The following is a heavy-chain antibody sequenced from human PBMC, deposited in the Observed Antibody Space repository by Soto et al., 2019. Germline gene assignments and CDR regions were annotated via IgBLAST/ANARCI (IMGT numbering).Heavy chain of an antibody. CDR1: GFTFSDYY. Sequence: QVQLVESGGGLVKPGGSLRLSCAASGFTFSDYYMSWIRQAPGKGLEWVSYISSSSSYTNYADSVKGRFTISRDNAENSLYLQMNSLRAEDTAVYYCARGLGSGSPPFDYWGQGTLVTVSS. J-gene: IGHJ4*02. D-gene: IGHD3-10*01. CDR2: ISSSSSYT. CDR3: ARGLGSGSPPFDY. V-gene: IGHV3-11*06.